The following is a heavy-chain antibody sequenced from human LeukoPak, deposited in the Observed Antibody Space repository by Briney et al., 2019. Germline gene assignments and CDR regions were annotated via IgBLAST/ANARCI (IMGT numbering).Heavy chain of an antibody. Sequence: GGSLRLSCAASGFTFSDYYMTWICQAPGKGLEWVSYISSSGNMIYYADSVNGRFTISRDNAKNSLYLQMNSLRAEDTAVYYCARETRGVIATGIDYWGQGTLVTVSS. CDR3: ARETRGVIATGIDY. CDR2: ISSSGNMI. D-gene: IGHD2/OR15-2a*01. J-gene: IGHJ4*02. V-gene: IGHV3-11*01. CDR1: GFTFSDYY.